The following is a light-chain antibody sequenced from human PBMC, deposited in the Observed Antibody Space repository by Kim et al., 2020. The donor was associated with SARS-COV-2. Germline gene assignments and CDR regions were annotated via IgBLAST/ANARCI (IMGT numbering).Light chain of an antibody. V-gene: IGLV4-69*01. CDR2: LNSDGSH. CDR3: QTWGTGFLV. CDR1: SGHSSYA. Sequence: QLVLTQSPSASASLGASVKLTCTLSSGHSSYAIAWHQQQPEKGPRYLMKLNSDGSHTKGEGIPDRFSGYSSGAERYLTISSLQSEDEADYYCQTWGTGFLVFGGGTQLTVL. J-gene: IGLJ7*01.